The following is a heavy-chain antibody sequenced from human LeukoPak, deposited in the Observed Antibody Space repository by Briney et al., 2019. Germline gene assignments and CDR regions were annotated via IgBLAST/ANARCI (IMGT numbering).Heavy chain of an antibody. J-gene: IGHJ4*02. CDR2: ISSSSSYI. Sequence: PGGSLRLSCAASGFTFSSYSMNWVRQAPGKGLEWVSSISSSSSYIYYADSVKGRFTISRDNAKNSLYLQMNSLRAEDTAVYYCARAPMVRGVIREYYFDYWGQGTLVTVSS. D-gene: IGHD3-10*01. CDR1: GFTFSSYS. CDR3: ARAPMVRGVIREYYFDY. V-gene: IGHV3-21*01.